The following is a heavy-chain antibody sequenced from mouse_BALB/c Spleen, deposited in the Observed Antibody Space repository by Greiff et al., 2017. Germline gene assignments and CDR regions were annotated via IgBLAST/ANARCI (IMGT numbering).Heavy chain of an antibody. D-gene: IGHD2-3*01. V-gene: IGHV7-3*02. J-gene: IGHJ2*01. CDR2: IRNKANGYTT. CDR1: GFTFTDYY. Sequence: EVKVEESGGGLVQPGGSLRLSCATSGFTFTDYYMSWVRQPPGKALEWLGFIRNKANGYTTEYSASVKGRFTISRDNSQSILYLQMNTLRAEDSATYYCARLYDYYFDYWGQGTTLTVSS. CDR3: ARLYDYYFDY.